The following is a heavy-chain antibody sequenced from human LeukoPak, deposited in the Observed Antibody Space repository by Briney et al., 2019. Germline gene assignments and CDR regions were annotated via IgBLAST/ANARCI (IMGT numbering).Heavy chain of an antibody. CDR3: AREEGVPADGPSDYAWFDP. J-gene: IGHJ5*02. Sequence: PSETLSLTCAVSGGSISSYNWSWGRHPPRKGQEWIGYIYYSGITNYNPYRKSRVTISVDTSKNQFSLKLSSVTAADTAVYYCAREEGVPADGPSDYAWFDPWGQGTMVTVSS. CDR2: IYYSGIT. CDR1: GGSISSYN. D-gene: IGHD2-2*01. V-gene: IGHV4-59*01.